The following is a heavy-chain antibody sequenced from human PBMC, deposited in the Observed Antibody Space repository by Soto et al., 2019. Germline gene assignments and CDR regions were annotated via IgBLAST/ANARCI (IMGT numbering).Heavy chain of an antibody. CDR3: ARGTHDCSGGSCYYGDYETGNKAFDI. V-gene: IGHV4-34*01. Sequence: SETLSLTCAVYGGSFSGYYWSWIRQPPGKGLEWIGEINHSGSTNYNPSLKSRVTISVDTSKNQFSLKLSSVTAADTAVYYCARGTHDCSGGSCYYGDYETGNKAFDIWGQGTMVTVSS. CDR1: GGSFSGYY. CDR2: INHSGST. J-gene: IGHJ3*02. D-gene: IGHD2-15*01.